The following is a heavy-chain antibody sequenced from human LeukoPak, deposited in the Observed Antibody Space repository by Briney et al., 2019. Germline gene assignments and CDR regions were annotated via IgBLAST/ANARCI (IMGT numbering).Heavy chain of an antibody. CDR3: ARYDFWSGYYDLDYGMDV. CDR1: GYTFTSYG. V-gene: IGHV1-18*01. D-gene: IGHD3-3*01. CDR2: ISAYNGNT. Sequence: GASVKVSCKASGYTFTSYGISWVRQAPGQALEWMGWISAYNGNTNYAQKPQGRVTMTTDTSTSTAYMELRSMRSDDTAVYYCARYDFWSGYYDLDYGMDVWGQGTTVTVSS. J-gene: IGHJ6*02.